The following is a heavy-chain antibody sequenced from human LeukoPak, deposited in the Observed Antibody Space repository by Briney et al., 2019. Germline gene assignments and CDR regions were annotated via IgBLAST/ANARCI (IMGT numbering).Heavy chain of an antibody. CDR1: GYTFSDYS. V-gene: IGHV7-4-1*02. D-gene: IGHD3/OR15-3a*01. CDR3: FLDPVGN. Sequence: ASVKVSCKTSGYTFSDYSIHWVRQAPGQGLEWMGWINTNTGNPTYAQGFTGRFVFSLDTSVSTAYLQISSLKAEDTAVYYCFLDPVGNWGQGTLVTVSS. CDR2: INTNTGNP. J-gene: IGHJ4*02.